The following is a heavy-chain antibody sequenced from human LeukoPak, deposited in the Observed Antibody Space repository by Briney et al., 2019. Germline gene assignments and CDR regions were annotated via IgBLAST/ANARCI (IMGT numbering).Heavy chain of an antibody. CDR3: ARASYDSSDYEYFQH. CDR2: INPSGGST. V-gene: IGHV1-46*01. CDR1: GYTFTNYY. J-gene: IGHJ1*01. D-gene: IGHD3-22*01. Sequence: ASVKVSCKASGYTFTNYYIHWVRQAPGRGLECMGIINPSGGSTSYAQKFQGRVTITADESTSTAYMELSSLRSEDTAVYYCARASYDSSDYEYFQHWGQGTLVTVSS.